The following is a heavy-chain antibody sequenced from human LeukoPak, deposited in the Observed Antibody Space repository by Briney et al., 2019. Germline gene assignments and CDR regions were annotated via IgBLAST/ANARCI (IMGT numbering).Heavy chain of an antibody. CDR3: AKAVGQWSFDL. Sequence: GGSLRLSCAASVFMFSTNDMSWVRHAPGKRLEWVSAISGSGDGTTYDDSVKGRFTLSRENPKNTLYLQMNRRRAEDTAVYYCAKAVGQWSFDLWGRGALVTVSS. V-gene: IGHV3-23*02. CDR2: ISGSGDGT. CDR1: VFMFSTND. J-gene: IGHJ2*01.